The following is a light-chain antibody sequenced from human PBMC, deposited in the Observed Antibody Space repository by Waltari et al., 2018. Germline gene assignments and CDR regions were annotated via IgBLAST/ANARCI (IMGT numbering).Light chain of an antibody. V-gene: IGLV2-14*01. CDR1: TNPVGAYYY. Sequence: QSALTQPASVSGSPGQSIPIPCTGTTNPVGAYYYVSWYQQHPGKAPQLIISEVTYRPSGVSNRFSGSKSGNTASLTISGLQAEDEADYYCNSYTSTSTYVFGTGTKVTVL. J-gene: IGLJ1*01. CDR2: EVT. CDR3: NSYTSTSTYV.